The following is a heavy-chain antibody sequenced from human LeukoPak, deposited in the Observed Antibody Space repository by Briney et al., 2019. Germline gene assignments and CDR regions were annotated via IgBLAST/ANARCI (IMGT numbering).Heavy chain of an antibody. CDR1: GGTFRSYA. D-gene: IGHD6-13*01. J-gene: IGHJ6*02. V-gene: IGHV1-69*04. CDR2: IIPIFGMA. Sequence: GASVKVSCRASGGTFRSYAISWVRQAPGQGLEWMGRIIPIFGMANYAQKLQGRVTITADKSTSTAYMELSSLRSEDTAVYYCARVTVRAGIAAAGTPPGQGMDVWGQGTTVTVSS. CDR3: ARVTVRAGIAAAGTPPGQGMDV.